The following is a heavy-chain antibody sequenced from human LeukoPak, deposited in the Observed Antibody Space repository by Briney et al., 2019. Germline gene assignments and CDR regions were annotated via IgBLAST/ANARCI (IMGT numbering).Heavy chain of an antibody. Sequence: PSETLSLTCAVYGGSFSGYYWSWIRQPPGKGLEWIGYIYYSGSTNYNPSLKSRVTISVDTSKNQFSLKLSSVTAADTAVYYCARVPPDYYDSSGYYAPGGWFDPWGQGTLVTVSS. CDR1: GGSFSGYY. D-gene: IGHD3-22*01. J-gene: IGHJ5*02. CDR3: ARVPPDYYDSSGYYAPGGWFDP. V-gene: IGHV4-59*01. CDR2: IYYSGST.